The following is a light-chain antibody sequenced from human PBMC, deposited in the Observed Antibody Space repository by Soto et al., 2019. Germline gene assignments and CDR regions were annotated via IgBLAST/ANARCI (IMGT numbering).Light chain of an antibody. Sequence: EIVMTQSPATLSVSPGERAPLSCRASQRVSSTLAWYQQKPGQAPRLLIYGASTRATGIPARFSGSGSGTEFTLTISSLQSEDFAVYYCQHYNNWPPWTFGQGTKVEIK. CDR3: QHYNNWPPWT. V-gene: IGKV3-15*01. J-gene: IGKJ1*01. CDR2: GAS. CDR1: QRVSST.